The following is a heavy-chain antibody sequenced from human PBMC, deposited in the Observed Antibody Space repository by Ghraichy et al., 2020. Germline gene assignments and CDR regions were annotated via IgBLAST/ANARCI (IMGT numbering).Heavy chain of an antibody. CDR2: IYYSGST. V-gene: IGHV4-59*01. J-gene: IGHJ6*02. Sequence: SETLSLTCTVSGGSISSYYWSWIRQPPGKGLEWIGYIYYSGSTNYNPSLKSRVTISVDTSKNQFSLKLSSVTAADTAVYYCARDSLLADYYYYGMDVWGQGTTVTVSS. CDR3: ARDSLLADYYYYGMDV. D-gene: IGHD2-8*02. CDR1: GGSISSYY.